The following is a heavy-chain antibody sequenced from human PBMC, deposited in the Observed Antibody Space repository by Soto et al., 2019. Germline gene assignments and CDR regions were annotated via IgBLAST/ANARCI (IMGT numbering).Heavy chain of an antibody. CDR3: SRYYYDSSGYYYVTTHYFDY. D-gene: IGHD3-22*01. V-gene: IGHV3-7*01. CDR2: IKQDGSEK. J-gene: IGHJ4*02. CDR1: GFTFSSYW. Sequence: GGSLRLSCAASGFTFSSYWMSWVRQAPGKGLEWVANIKQDGSEKYYVDSVKGRFTISRDNAKNSLYLQMNSLRAEDTAVYYCSRYYYDSSGYYYVTTHYFDYWGQGTLVTVSS.